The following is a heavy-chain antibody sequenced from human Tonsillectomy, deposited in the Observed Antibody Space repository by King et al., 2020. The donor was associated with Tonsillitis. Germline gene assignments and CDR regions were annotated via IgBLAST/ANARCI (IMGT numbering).Heavy chain of an antibody. D-gene: IGHD1-7*01. V-gene: IGHV3-33*01. J-gene: IGHJ4*02. CDR2: MYYDGTKE. Sequence: VQLVESGGGVVQPGRSLRLSCAASGFNFRYAGMHWVRRAPGRGLEWLAIMYYDGTKEYYSDSVKGRFTISRDNSKNMVYLQMNSLTAEDTAVFYCARDGWHYEIDYWCQGTLVTVSS. CDR1: GFNFRYAG. CDR3: ARDGWHYEIDY.